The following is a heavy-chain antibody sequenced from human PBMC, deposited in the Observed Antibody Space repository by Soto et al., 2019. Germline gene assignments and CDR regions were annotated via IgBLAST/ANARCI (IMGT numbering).Heavy chain of an antibody. V-gene: IGHV3-49*03. Sequence: GGSLRLSCTASGFTFGDYAMSWFRQAPGKGLEWVGFIRSKAYGGTTEYAASVKGRFTISRDDSKSIAYLQMNSLKTEDTAVYYCTRGPLEQWLAAIDYWGQGTLVTVSS. CDR3: TRGPLEQWLAAIDY. D-gene: IGHD6-19*01. CDR1: GFTFGDYA. CDR2: IRSKAYGGTT. J-gene: IGHJ4*02.